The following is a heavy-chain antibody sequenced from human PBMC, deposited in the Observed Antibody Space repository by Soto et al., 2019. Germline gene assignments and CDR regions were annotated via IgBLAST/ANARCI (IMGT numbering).Heavy chain of an antibody. CDR1: GFTFSSYG. D-gene: IGHD3-22*01. J-gene: IGHJ4*02. CDR2: ISYDGSNK. V-gene: IGHV3-30*18. Sequence: GGSLRLSCAASGFTFSSYGIHWVRQAPGKGLEWVAVISYDGSNKYYADSVKGRFTISRDNSKNTLYLQMNSLRAEDTAVYYCAKDTYFYSSSDYSVYDSWGQGTLVTVSS. CDR3: AKDTYFYSSSDYSVYDS.